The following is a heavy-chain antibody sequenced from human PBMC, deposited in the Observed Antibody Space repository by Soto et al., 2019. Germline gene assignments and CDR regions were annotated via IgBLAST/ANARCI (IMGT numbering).Heavy chain of an antibody. Sequence: QVQLQESGPGLVKPSQTLSLTCTVSGGSISSGGYYWSWIRQHPGKGLEWIGYIYYSGSTYYNPSLRSQVTLSVDTSKNQFSRKLSSVTAADTAVYYWARGSSSPYYFDYWGQGTLVTVSS. V-gene: IGHV4-31*01. CDR2: IYYSGST. CDR3: ARGSSSPYYFDY. J-gene: IGHJ4*02. D-gene: IGHD6-13*01. CDR1: GGSISSGGYY.